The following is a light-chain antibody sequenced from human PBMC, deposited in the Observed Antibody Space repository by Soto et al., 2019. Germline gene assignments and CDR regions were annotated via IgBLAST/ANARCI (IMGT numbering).Light chain of an antibody. CDR1: ESIANY. Sequence: DIQMTQSPSSLSASVGDRVTITCRASESIANYLNWYQQKPGKAPHLLIYAASTLQTGVPSRFSGSGSGTDFTLTISSLQTEDFATYFCQQSYSSPYTFGQGTKLDI. CDR3: QQSYSSPYT. J-gene: IGKJ2*01. V-gene: IGKV1-39*01. CDR2: AAS.